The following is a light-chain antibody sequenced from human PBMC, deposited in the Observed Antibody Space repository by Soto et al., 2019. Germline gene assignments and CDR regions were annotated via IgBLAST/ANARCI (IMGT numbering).Light chain of an antibody. CDR1: QSVSNN. J-gene: IGKJ1*01. CDR3: QQYNKWPPWT. Sequence: EIVMTQSPATLSVSPGERATLSCRASQSVSNNLAWYQQKPGQAPRLLIYDASTRATGIPAKFSGSGSGIEFTLTISSRQSEDFAVYYCQQYNKWPPWTFGQGTKVEIK. V-gene: IGKV3-15*01. CDR2: DAS.